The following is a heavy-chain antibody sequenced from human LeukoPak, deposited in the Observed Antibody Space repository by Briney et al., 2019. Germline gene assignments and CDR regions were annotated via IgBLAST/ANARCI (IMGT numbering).Heavy chain of an antibody. Sequence: PGGSLRLSCSASGFTFSTYAMHWVRQAPGKGLEYVSTITSNGGSTYYADSVKGRFTISSDSSKNTLYLQMNNLRVEDTAVYYCAGAPYCSGGSCYSYNWFDPWGQGTRVTVSS. CDR2: ITSNGGST. CDR1: GFTFSTYA. J-gene: IGHJ5*02. CDR3: AGAPYCSGGSCYSYNWFDP. V-gene: IGHV3-64*04. D-gene: IGHD2-15*01.